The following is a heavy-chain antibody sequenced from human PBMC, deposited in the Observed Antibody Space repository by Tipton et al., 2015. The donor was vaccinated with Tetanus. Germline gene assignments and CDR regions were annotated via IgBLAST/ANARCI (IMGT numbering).Heavy chain of an antibody. D-gene: IGHD1-26*01. CDR2: IYYSGST. V-gene: IGHV4-59*01. CDR3: ATEGGSGSSDAFDI. J-gene: IGHJ3*02. CDR1: GGSISSYY. Sequence: LRLSCTVSGGSISSYYWSWIRQPPGKGLEWIGYIYYSGSTNYNPSLKSRVTISVDTSKNQFSLKLSSVTAADTAVYYCATEGGSGSSDAFDIWGQGTMVTVSS.